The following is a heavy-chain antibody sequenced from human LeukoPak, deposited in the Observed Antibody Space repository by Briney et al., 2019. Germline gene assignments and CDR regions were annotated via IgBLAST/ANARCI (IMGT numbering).Heavy chain of an antibody. J-gene: IGHJ4*02. CDR3: ARNRDGYNSFDY. CDR1: GGSINNGGYY. D-gene: IGHD5-24*01. CDR2: IYYSGSS. Sequence: ASQTLSLTCTVSGGSINNGGYYWSWIRQHPGKGLEWIGYIYYSGSSYYNPSLRSRVTISVDTSKNHFSLKLSSVTAADTAVYYCARNRDGYNSFDYWGQGTLVTVSS. V-gene: IGHV4-31*03.